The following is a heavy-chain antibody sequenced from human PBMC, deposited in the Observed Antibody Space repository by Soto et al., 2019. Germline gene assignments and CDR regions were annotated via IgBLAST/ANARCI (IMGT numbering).Heavy chain of an antibody. Sequence: QLQLQESGPGLVKPSETLSLTCTVSGGSVSSTDYSWGWVRQSPGKGLEWIGTVYSHDNTHYNPSLLIRVTISVDTSKNEFSLRLNSVTAADTAVYYCARLNGYCVSTKCRGYYGMDVWGQGTTVTVSS. CDR2: VYSHDNT. J-gene: IGHJ6*02. D-gene: IGHD2-2*03. CDR1: GGSVSSTDYS. CDR3: ARLNGYCVSTKCRGYYGMDV. V-gene: IGHV4-39*01.